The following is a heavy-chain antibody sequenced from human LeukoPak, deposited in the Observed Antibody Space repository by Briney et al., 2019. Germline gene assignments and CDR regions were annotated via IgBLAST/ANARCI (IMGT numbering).Heavy chain of an antibody. J-gene: IGHJ3*02. CDR2: IKQDGSEK. D-gene: IGHD3-22*01. V-gene: IGHV3-7*01. CDR1: GFTFSSYW. Sequence: GGSLRLSCAASGFTFSSYWMTWVRQAPGKGLEWVANIKQDGSEKFYVDSVKGRFTISRDNAKNSLHLQMNSLRAEDTAVYYCARDPYYYESSGYFFGAFDIWGQGTMVTVSS. CDR3: ARDPYYYESSGYFFGAFDI.